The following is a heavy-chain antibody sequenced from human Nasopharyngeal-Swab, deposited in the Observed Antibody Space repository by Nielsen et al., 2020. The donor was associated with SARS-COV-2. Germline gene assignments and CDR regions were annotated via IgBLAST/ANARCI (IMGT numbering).Heavy chain of an antibody. CDR3: AKDLQWLVHDAFDI. D-gene: IGHD6-19*01. V-gene: IGHV3-74*01. Sequence: GESLKISCAASGFTFSSYWMHWVRQAPGKGLVWVSRINSDGSSTSYADSVKGRFTISRDNSKNTLYLQMNSLRAEDTAAYYCAKDLQWLVHDAFDIWGQGTMVTVSS. J-gene: IGHJ3*02. CDR2: INSDGSST. CDR1: GFTFSSYW.